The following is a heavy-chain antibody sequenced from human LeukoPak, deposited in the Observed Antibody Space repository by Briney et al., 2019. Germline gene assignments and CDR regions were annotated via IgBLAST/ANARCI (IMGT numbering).Heavy chain of an antibody. V-gene: IGHV4-59*12. Sequence: SETLSLTCTVSGGSISSYYWSWIRQPPGKGLEWIGYIYYSGSTNYNPSLKSRVTISVDTSKNQFSLKLSSVTAADTAVYYCARSESYQLLYRAPGGAFDIWGQGTMVTVSS. J-gene: IGHJ3*02. D-gene: IGHD2-2*02. CDR2: IYYSGST. CDR3: ARSESYQLLYRAPGGAFDI. CDR1: GGSISSYY.